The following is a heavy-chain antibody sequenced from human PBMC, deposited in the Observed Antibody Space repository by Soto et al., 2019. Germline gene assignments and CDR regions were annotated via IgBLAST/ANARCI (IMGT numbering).Heavy chain of an antibody. CDR1: GYTFTSYD. J-gene: IGHJ6*02. V-gene: IGHV1-8*01. CDR2: MNPNSGNT. CDR3: ARVQLHYDFWSGYYSYYYYGMDV. Sequence: QVQLVQSGAEVKKPGASVKVSCKASGYTFTSYDINWVRQATGQGLEWMGWMNPNSGNTGYAQKFQGRVTMTRNTSISTAYMELSSLRSEDTAVYYCARVQLHYDFWSGYYSYYYYGMDVWGQGTTVTVSS. D-gene: IGHD3-3*01.